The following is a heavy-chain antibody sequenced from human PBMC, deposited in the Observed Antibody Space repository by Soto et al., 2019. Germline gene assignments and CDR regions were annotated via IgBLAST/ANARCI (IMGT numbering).Heavy chain of an antibody. CDR3: AHSAGIAAAGRFDY. CDR2: IYWDDDK. J-gene: IGHJ4*02. V-gene: IGHV2-5*02. D-gene: IGHD6-13*01. Sequence: SGPTLVNPTQTLTLTCTFSGFSLSTSGVGVGWIRQPPGKALEWLALIYWDDDKRYSPSRKSRPTITKDTSKNRVVLTMTNMDPVDTATYYCAHSAGIAAAGRFDYWGQGTLVTVSS. CDR1: GFSLSTSGVG.